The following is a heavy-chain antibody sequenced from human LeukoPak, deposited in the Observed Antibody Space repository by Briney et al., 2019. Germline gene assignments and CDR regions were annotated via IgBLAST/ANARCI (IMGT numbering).Heavy chain of an antibody. CDR1: GFTFSSYA. CDR2: ISYDGSNK. D-gene: IGHD2-15*01. J-gene: IGHJ4*02. V-gene: IGHV3-30*04. CDR3: ARGLHRRCSGGICYQPFDY. Sequence: PGRSLRLSCAASGFTFSSYAMHWVRQAPGKGLEWVAVISYDGSNKYYADSVKGRFTISRDNSKNTLYLQMNSLRAEDTAVYYCARGLHRRCSGGICYQPFDYWGQGTLVTVSS.